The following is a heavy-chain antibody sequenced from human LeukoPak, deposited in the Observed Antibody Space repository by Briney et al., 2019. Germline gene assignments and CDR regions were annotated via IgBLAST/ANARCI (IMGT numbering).Heavy chain of an antibody. D-gene: IGHD3-3*01. V-gene: IGHV3-23*01. CDR2: ISGSGGST. Sequence: PAGTLRLSCAASGFTLSSYAMSWVRQAPGKGLEWVSAISGSGGSTYYADSVKGRFTISRDNSKNTLYLQMNSLRAEDTAVYYCARVIFGVVISDYWGQGTLVTVSS. J-gene: IGHJ4*02. CDR1: GFTLSSYA. CDR3: ARVIFGVVISDY.